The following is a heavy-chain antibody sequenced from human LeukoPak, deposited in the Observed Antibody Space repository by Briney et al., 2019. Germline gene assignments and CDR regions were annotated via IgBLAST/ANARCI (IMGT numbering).Heavy chain of an antibody. CDR2: INPNSGGT. D-gene: IGHD3-10*01. CDR3: ARAYGSGSPDQAFDI. J-gene: IGHJ3*02. V-gene: IGHV1-2*02. CDR1: GYTFTGYY. Sequence: ASVKLSCKASGYTFTGYYMHWVRQAPGQGLEWMGWINPNSGGTNYAQKFQGRVTMTRDTSISTAYMELSRLRSDDTAVYYCARAYGSGSPDQAFDIWGQGTMVTVSS.